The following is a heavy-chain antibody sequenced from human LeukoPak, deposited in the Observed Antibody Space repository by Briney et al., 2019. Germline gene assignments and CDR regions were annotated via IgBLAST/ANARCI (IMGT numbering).Heavy chain of an antibody. D-gene: IGHD3-22*01. V-gene: IGHV1-46*01. CDR3: ATGKVVITTFDY. J-gene: IGHJ4*02. CDR1: GYTFTNYY. Sequence: ASVKVSCKASGYTFTNYYMHWVRQAPGQGLEWMGIINPSGGNTNYAQKFQGRVTMTEDTSTDTAYMELSSLRSEDTAVYYCATGKVVITTFDYWGQGTLVTVSS. CDR2: INPSGGNT.